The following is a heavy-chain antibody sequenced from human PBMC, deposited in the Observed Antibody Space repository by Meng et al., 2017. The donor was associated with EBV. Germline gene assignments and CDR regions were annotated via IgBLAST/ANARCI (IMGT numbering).Heavy chain of an antibody. V-gene: IGHV1-69*01. Sequence: QVQLVERAAEVKKPGSSVKVSCKTSGGPFRNYAISWVRQAPGQGLEWLGGFLPTLGAPNYAQKFHGRVSITADESTSTHYMDLSSLRSEDTAVYYCASESGRGYTPDYWGQGTLVTVSS. J-gene: IGHJ4*02. CDR1: GGPFRNYA. CDR3: ASESGRGYTPDY. CDR2: FLPTLGAP. D-gene: IGHD3-10*01.